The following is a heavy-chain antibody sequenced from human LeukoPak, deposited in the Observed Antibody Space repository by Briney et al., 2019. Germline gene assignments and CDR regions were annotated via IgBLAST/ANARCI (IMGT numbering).Heavy chain of an antibody. CDR1: GFTFSTYA. Sequence: GGSLRLSCVASGFTFSTYAMSWVRRTPGKGLEWVSAITGGGGTTYHADSVKGRFTISRDNSKNTLYLQMNSLRAGDTAVYYCAKDPPILRWSFDFWGQGTLVTVSS. V-gene: IGHV3-23*01. CDR3: AKDPPILRWSFDF. CDR2: ITGGGGTT. J-gene: IGHJ4*02. D-gene: IGHD4-23*01.